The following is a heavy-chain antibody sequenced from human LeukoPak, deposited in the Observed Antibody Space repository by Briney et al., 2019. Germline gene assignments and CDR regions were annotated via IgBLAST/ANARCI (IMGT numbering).Heavy chain of an antibody. CDR1: GFTFSSYN. D-gene: IGHD1-26*01. CDR3: AAEWGLLN. V-gene: IGHV3-48*01. Sequence: GGSLRLSCAASGFTFSSYNMNWVRQAPGKGLEWVSYISSSSSTIYYADSVKGRFTISRDNVKNSLYLQMNSLRAEDTAVYYCAAEWGLLNWGQGTLVTVSS. J-gene: IGHJ4*02. CDR2: ISSSSSTI.